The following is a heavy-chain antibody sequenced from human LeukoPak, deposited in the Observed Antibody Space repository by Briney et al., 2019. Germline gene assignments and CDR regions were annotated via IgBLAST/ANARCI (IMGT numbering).Heavy chain of an antibody. CDR2: IYYSGTT. V-gene: IGHV4-59*12. CDR3: ARDSSSWYFSIRNWFDP. D-gene: IGHD6-13*01. CDR1: GGSISNYY. Sequence: PSETLSLTCTVSGGSISNYYWSWIRQPPGKGLEWIGYIYYSGTTNYNPSLKSRVTISVDTSKDQFSLKLTSVTAADTAVYYCARDSSSWYFSIRNWFDPWGQGTLVTVSS. J-gene: IGHJ5*02.